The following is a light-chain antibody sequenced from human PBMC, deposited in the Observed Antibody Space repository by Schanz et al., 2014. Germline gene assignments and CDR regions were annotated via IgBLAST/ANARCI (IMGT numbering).Light chain of an antibody. Sequence: QSVLTQPPSVSGAPGQRVTISCTGSSSNIGAGYDVHWYQQLPGTAPKLLIHGDTNRPSGVPDRFSNSKSGTSASLAISGLQSEDEADYYCSSYAGSNRGVFGGGTKVTVL. CDR2: GDT. CDR3: SSYAGSNRGV. J-gene: IGLJ3*02. CDR1: SSNIGAGYD. V-gene: IGLV1-40*01.